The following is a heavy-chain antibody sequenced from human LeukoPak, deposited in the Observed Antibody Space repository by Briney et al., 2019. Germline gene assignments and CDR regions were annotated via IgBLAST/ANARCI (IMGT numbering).Heavy chain of an antibody. V-gene: IGHV4-34*01. D-gene: IGHD3-10*01. Sequence: SETLSLTCAVYGGSFSGYYWSWIRQPPGKGLEWIGEINHSESTNYNPSLKSRVTISVDTSKNQFSLKLSSVTAADTAVYYCARGKNYYGSGSYYYYFDYWGQGTLVTVSS. CDR1: GGSFSGYY. J-gene: IGHJ4*02. CDR2: INHSEST. CDR3: ARGKNYYGSGSYYYYFDY.